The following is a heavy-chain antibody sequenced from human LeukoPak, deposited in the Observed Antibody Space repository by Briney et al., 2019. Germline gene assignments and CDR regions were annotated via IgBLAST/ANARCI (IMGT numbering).Heavy chain of an antibody. CDR1: GFTFSSDW. CDR2: IKEDGSES. D-gene: IGHD5-12*01. Sequence: PGGSLRLSCAVSGFTFSSDWMTRVRQAPGKGLEWVANIKEDGSESYYVDSVMGRFTISRDNTKNSLYLQMNSLRAEDTAVYYCARFPRDPWRFDYWGQGTLVTVSS. V-gene: IGHV3-7*03. J-gene: IGHJ4*02. CDR3: ARFPRDPWRFDY.